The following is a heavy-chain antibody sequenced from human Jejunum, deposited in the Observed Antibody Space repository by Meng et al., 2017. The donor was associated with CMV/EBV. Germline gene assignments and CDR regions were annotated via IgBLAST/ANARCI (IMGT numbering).Heavy chain of an antibody. CDR1: GYTFTEYG. V-gene: IGHV1-18*04. CDR3: ARVTNPEYVQY. J-gene: IGHJ1*01. Sequence: QVQLVQSGAEVKKPGASVKVSCKASGYTFTEYGISWVRQAPGQGLEWIGWVSAYDGDTNYAQKVRGRVTMTRDTSTTTAYMELRSLRSDDSAIYYCARVTNPEYVQYWGQGTLVTVSS. CDR2: VSAYDGDT.